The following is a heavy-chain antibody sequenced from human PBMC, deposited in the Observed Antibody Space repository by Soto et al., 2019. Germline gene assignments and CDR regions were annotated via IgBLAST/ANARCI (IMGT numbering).Heavy chain of an antibody. D-gene: IGHD5-12*01. V-gene: IGHV3-74*01. CDR3: AIVVGGYNPGWYVP. J-gene: IGHJ5*02. Sequence: GRSLRLSCAASGFTFSSYWMHCVRQAPGKGLVWVSRSNSDGSSTSYADSVNGRFTISRDNAKNTLYLQMNSLRAEHRAVYYCAIVVGGYNPGWYVPWGRGILFTV. CDR1: GFTFSSYW. CDR2: SNSDGSST.